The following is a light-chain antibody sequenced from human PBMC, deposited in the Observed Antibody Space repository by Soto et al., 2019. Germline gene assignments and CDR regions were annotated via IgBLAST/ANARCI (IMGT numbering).Light chain of an antibody. CDR2: DAS. Sequence: EIVLTQSQATLCLSPGERATLSCRASQRINDYLAWYQQIPGQAPRLLIYDASNRAAGIPARFSGSGSGTDFTLTISSLEPEDSAVYYCQQRSNWPLTFGGGTKVEIK. J-gene: IGKJ4*01. CDR1: QRINDY. CDR3: QQRSNWPLT. V-gene: IGKV3-11*01.